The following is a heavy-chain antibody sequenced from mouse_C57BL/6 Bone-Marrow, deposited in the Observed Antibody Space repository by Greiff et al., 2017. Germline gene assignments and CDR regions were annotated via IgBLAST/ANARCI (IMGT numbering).Heavy chain of an antibody. CDR1: GFTFSSYG. CDR2: ISSGGSYT. Sequence: EVKLVESGGDLVKPGGSLKLSCAASGFTFSSYGMSWVRQTPDKRLEWVATISSGGSYTYYPDSVKGRFTISRDNAKNTLYLQMSSLKSEDTAMYYCARHVPSRAYWGQGTLVTVSA. D-gene: IGHD6-1*01. CDR3: ARHVPSRAY. J-gene: IGHJ3*01. V-gene: IGHV5-6*01.